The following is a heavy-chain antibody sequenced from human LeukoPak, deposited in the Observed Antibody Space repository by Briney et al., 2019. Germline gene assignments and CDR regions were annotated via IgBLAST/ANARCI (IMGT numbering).Heavy chain of an antibody. Sequence: GGSLRLSCAASGFTFSSYSMNWVRQAPGKGLVWVSQTNTDGTITDYADSAKGRFTISRDNAEKTLNLQMESLRVDDTAVYYCVRGRGSYWYDLGPAFNMWGQGTMVTVSS. CDR3: VRGRGSYWYDLGPAFNM. D-gene: IGHD1-26*01. J-gene: IGHJ3*02. V-gene: IGHV3-74*01. CDR2: TNTDGTIT. CDR1: GFTFSSYS.